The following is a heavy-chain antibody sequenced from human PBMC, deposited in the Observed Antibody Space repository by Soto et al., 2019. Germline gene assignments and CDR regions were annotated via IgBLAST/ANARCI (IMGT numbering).Heavy chain of an antibody. CDR3: ARLYSGYGWAHFDY. D-gene: IGHD5-12*01. Sequence: PSETLSLTCTVSGGSISSYYWSWIRQPPGKGLEWIGYIYYSGSTNYNPSLKSRVTISVDTSKNQFSLKLSSVTAADTAVYYCARLYSGYGWAHFDYWGQGTLVTVSS. J-gene: IGHJ4*02. CDR2: IYYSGST. V-gene: IGHV4-59*08. CDR1: GGSISSYY.